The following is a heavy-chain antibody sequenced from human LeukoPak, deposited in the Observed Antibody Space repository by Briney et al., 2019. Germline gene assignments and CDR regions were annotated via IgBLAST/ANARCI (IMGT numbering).Heavy chain of an antibody. CDR1: GYSISSGYY. D-gene: IGHD6-13*01. Sequence: SETLSLTCTVSGYSISSGYYWGWIRQPPGKGLEWIGSIYYSGSTYYNPSLKSRVTISVDTSKNQFSLKLSSVTAADTAVYYCARTGYSSSWYRGGYYYMDVWGKGTTVTISS. V-gene: IGHV4-38-2*02. CDR2: IYYSGST. CDR3: ARTGYSSSWYRGGYYYMDV. J-gene: IGHJ6*03.